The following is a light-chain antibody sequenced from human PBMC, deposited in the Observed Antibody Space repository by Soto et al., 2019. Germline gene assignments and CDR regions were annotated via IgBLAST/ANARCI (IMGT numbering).Light chain of an antibody. J-gene: IGLJ2*01. CDR2: NVS. CDR1: SSDVGSYNY. V-gene: IGLV2-14*01. CDR3: SSYTSISTFV. Sequence: QSVLTQPASVSGSPGQSITISCIGTSSDVGSYNYVSWYQQPPDKAPKLVIYNVSNRPSGVPDRFSGSKSGNTASLIISGLQAEDESDYYCSSYTSISTFVFGAGTKLTVL.